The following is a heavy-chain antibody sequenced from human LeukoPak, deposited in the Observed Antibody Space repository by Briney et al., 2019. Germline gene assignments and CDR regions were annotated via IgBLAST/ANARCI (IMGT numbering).Heavy chain of an antibody. V-gene: IGHV4-31*03. CDR1: GGSISIGGYY. CDR2: VHHSGRT. D-gene: IGHD3-9*01. Sequence: SQTLSLTCTVSGGSISIGGYYWSWIRQHPGRGLEWIGYVHHSGRTYYSPSLKSRLTISIDTSKNQFSLKLSSVTAADTTVYYCARGLNDILTLGGWFDPWGQGTLVTVSS. J-gene: IGHJ5*02. CDR3: ARGLNDILTLGGWFDP.